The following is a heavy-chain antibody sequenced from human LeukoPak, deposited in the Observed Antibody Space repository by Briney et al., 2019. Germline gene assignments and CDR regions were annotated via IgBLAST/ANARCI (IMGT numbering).Heavy chain of an antibody. CDR1: GGSISSNFY. CDR3: AISIGYSYGDDAFDV. J-gene: IGHJ3*01. D-gene: IGHD5-18*01. V-gene: IGHV4-38-2*01. CDR2: MYPTLYDGGST. Sequence: SSETLSLTCAVSGGSISSNFYWGWSRQSPGKGLEWIATMYPTLYDGGSTFYSPSLNSRVTLSLDKSQNPFSLKLSSVTATDTAVYYCAISIGYSYGDDAFDVWGPGTGVTVSS.